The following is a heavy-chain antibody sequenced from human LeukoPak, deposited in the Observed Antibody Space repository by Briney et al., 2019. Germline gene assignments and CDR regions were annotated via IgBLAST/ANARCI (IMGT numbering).Heavy chain of an antibody. Sequence: GGSLRLSCAASGFTFSSYAMSWVRQAPGKGLEWVSAISGSGGSTYYADSVKGRFTISRDNFNNTLYLQMNSLRVDDTAVYFCARDNNADYWGQGTLVTVSS. D-gene: IGHD2-8*01. CDR3: ARDNNADY. CDR2: ISGSGGST. CDR1: GFTFSSYA. V-gene: IGHV3-23*01. J-gene: IGHJ4*02.